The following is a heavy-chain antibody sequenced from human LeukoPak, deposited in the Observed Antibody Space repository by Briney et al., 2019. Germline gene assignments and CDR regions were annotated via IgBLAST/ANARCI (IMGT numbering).Heavy chain of an antibody. CDR3: ASNANWGSRGYYYYSMDV. D-gene: IGHD7-27*01. J-gene: IGHJ6*03. Sequence: PSETLSLTCTVSGGSISSSSYYWGWIRQPPGKGLEWIGSIYYSGSTYYNPSLKSPVTISVDTSKNQFSLKLSSVTAAETAVYYCASNANWGSRGYYYYSMDVWGKGTTVTVSS. CDR1: GGSISSSSYY. CDR2: IYYSGST. V-gene: IGHV4-39*01.